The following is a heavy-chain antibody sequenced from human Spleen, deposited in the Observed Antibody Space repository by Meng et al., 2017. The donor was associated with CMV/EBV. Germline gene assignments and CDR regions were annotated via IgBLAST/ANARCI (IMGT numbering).Heavy chain of an antibody. Sequence: GVLKISCAASGFTFSSYAMSWVRQAPGKGLVWVSRINAEGTMITYADSVKGRFTISRDNAKRTLYLQMNSLRVEDSAVYYCVRGMGTDWGQGTLVTVSS. V-gene: IGHV3-74*03. CDR1: GFTFSSYA. J-gene: IGHJ4*02. CDR3: VRGMGTD. D-gene: IGHD5-24*01. CDR2: INAEGTMI.